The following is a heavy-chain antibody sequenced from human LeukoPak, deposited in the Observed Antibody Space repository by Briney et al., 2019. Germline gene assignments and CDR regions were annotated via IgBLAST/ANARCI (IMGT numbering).Heavy chain of an antibody. J-gene: IGHJ6*02. Sequence: GGSLRLSCAASRFTLSNYGMHGVRQAPRKGREWGAVIWFDGSDKYYVDSVKGRFTISRDNSKNTLYLQMNSLRAEDTAVYYCSKYSSSSNFYYGMDVWGQGTTVTVS. D-gene: IGHD4-11*01. V-gene: IGHV3-33*06. CDR1: RFTLSNYG. CDR3: SKYSSSSNFYYGMDV. CDR2: IWFDGSDK.